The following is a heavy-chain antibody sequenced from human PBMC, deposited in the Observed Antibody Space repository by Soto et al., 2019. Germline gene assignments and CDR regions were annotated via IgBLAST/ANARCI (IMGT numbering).Heavy chain of an antibody. CDR3: ATKSVTTTRHAFDI. CDR1: GYTFTRHY. D-gene: IGHD4-17*01. CDR2: INPSGGST. Sequence: ASVKVSCKATGYTFTRHYMHWVRQAPGQGLEWMGIINPSGGSTSYAQKFQGRVTMTRDTSTSTVYMELSSLRSEDTAVYYCATKSVTTTRHAFDIWGQGTMVTVSS. J-gene: IGHJ3*02. V-gene: IGHV1-46*03.